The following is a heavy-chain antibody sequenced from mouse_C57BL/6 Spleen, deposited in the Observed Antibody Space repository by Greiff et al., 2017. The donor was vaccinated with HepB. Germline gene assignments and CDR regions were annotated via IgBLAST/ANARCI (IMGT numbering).Heavy chain of an antibody. J-gene: IGHJ3*01. D-gene: IGHD1-1*01. CDR2: IDPSDSYT. V-gene: IGHV1-69*01. CDR1: GYTFTSYW. CDR3: ARSYYYGSSPFAY. Sequence: QVQLQQPGAELVMPGASVKLSCKASGYTFTSYWMHWVKQRPGQGLEWIGEIDPSDSYTNYNQKFKGKSTLTVDKSSSTAYMQLSSLTSEDSAVYYCARSYYYGSSPFAYWGQGTLFTVSA.